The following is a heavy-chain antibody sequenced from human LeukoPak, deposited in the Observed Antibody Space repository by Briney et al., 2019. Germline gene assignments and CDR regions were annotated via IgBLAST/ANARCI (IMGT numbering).Heavy chain of an antibody. Sequence: ASVKVSCKASGYTFTSYGISWVRQAPGQGLEWMGWISAYNGNTNYAQKLQGRVTMTTDTFTSTAYMELRSLRSDDTAVYYCAIPWYYYDSSGYYSWGQGTLVTVSS. D-gene: IGHD3-22*01. J-gene: IGHJ4*02. CDR1: GYTFTSYG. CDR3: AIPWYYYDSSGYYS. CDR2: ISAYNGNT. V-gene: IGHV1-18*01.